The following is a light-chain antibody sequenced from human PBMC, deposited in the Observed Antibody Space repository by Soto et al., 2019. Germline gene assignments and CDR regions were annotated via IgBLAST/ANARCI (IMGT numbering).Light chain of an antibody. CDR3: QQSDTTPWT. V-gene: IGKV3-11*01. J-gene: IGKJ1*01. CDR2: DAS. Sequence: EIVLTQSPATLSLSPGERATLSCRASQSVSSYLAWYQQKPGQAPRLLIYDASNRATGIPARFSGSGSGTDFTLTISSLEPEDFATYYCQQSDTTPWTFGQGTRVEMK. CDR1: QSVSSY.